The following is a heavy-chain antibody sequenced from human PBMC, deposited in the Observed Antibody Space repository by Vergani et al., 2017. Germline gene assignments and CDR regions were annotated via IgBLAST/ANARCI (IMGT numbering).Heavy chain of an antibody. V-gene: IGHV3-48*01. Sequence: EVQLVESGGGLVQPGGSLRLPCAASGFTFSSYSMNWVRQAPGKGLEWGSYFSSSSSTIYYADSVKGRFTISRDNAKNSLYLQMNSLRAEDTAVYYCARPGTHEDVWGKGTTVTVSS. CDR2: FSSSSSTI. J-gene: IGHJ6*04. CDR1: GFTFSSYS. CDR3: ARPGTHEDV.